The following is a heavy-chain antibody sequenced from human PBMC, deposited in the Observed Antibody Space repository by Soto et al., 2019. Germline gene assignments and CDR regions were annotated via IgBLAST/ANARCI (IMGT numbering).Heavy chain of an antibody. Sequence: QVQLVESGGGVVQPGRSLRLSCAASGFTFSSYGMHWVRQAPGMGLEWVAVIWYDGSNKYYADSVKGRFTISRDNSKNTLYLQMNSLRAEDTAVYYCARRRWGDAFDIWGQGTMVTVSS. CDR3: ARRRWGDAFDI. V-gene: IGHV3-33*01. D-gene: IGHD3-16*01. J-gene: IGHJ3*02. CDR2: IWYDGSNK. CDR1: GFTFSSYG.